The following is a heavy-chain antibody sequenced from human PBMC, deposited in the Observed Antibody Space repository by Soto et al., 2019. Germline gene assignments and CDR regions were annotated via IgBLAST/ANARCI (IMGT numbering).Heavy chain of an antibody. CDR3: ARVIMDV. CDR2: ISSSSSTI. Sequence: PGGSLRLSCAPSGFPLRSYSMNWVHQAPGKGLEWVSYISSSSSTIYYADSVKGRFTISRDNAKNSLYLQMNSLRDEDTAVYYCARVIMDVWGQGTTVTVSS. V-gene: IGHV3-48*02. J-gene: IGHJ6*02. CDR1: GFPLRSYS.